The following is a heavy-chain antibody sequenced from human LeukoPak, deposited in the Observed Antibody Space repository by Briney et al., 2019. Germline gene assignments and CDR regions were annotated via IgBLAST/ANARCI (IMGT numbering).Heavy chain of an antibody. D-gene: IGHD3-3*01. J-gene: IGHJ5*01. CDR1: GFTVSSNY. Sequence: GGSLRLSCAASGFTVSSNYMSWVRQAPGKGLEWVSVIYSGGSTYYADSVKGRFTISRDNSKNTLYLQMNSLRAEDTAVYYCARVPTRFLEWFDYWGQGTLVTVSS. V-gene: IGHV3-66*01. CDR2: IYSGGST. CDR3: ARVPTRFLEWFDY.